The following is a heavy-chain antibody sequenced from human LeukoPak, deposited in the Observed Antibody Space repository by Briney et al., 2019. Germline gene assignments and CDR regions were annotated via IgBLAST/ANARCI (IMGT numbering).Heavy chain of an antibody. V-gene: IGHV4-59*01. CDR3: AKAGNRYSSSWYFRTNWFDP. CDR1: GGSISSYY. Sequence: SETLSLTCTVSGGSISSYYWSWIRQPPGKGLEWIGYIYYSGSTNYNPYLKSRVTISVDTSKNQFSLKLSSVTAADTAVYYCAKAGNRYSSSWYFRTNWFDPWGQGTLVTVSS. J-gene: IGHJ5*02. CDR2: IYYSGST. D-gene: IGHD6-13*01.